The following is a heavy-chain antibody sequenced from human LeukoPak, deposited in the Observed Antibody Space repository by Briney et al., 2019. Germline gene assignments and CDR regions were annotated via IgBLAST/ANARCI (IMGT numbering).Heavy chain of an antibody. Sequence: GASVKVSCKASGYTFTSYDINWVRQATGQGLEWMGWMNPNSGNTGYAQKFQGRVTITRNTSISTAYMELSSLRSDDTAVYYCARASGWNYVRWFDPWGQGTLVTVSS. CDR1: GYTFTSYD. D-gene: IGHD1-7*01. CDR2: MNPNSGNT. J-gene: IGHJ5*02. V-gene: IGHV1-8*03. CDR3: ARASGWNYVRWFDP.